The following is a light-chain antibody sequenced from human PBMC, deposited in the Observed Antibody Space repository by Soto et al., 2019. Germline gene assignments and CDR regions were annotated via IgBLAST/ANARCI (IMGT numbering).Light chain of an antibody. CDR1: SSNIGAGYD. CDR3: QSYDSSLSAL. V-gene: IGLV1-40*01. Sequence: QSVLTQPPSVSGAPGQRVTISCTGSSSNIGAGYDVHWYQQLPGTAPKLLIYGNSNRPSGVPDRFSGCKSGTSASLAITGLQAEDEADYYCQSYDSSLSALFGTGTKLTVL. J-gene: IGLJ1*01. CDR2: GNS.